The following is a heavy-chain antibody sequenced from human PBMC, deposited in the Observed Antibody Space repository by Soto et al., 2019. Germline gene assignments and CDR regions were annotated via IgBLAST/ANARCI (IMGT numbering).Heavy chain of an antibody. CDR3: ARGTGTSGSGSYYKYYYYMDV. CDR2: IYYSGST. V-gene: IGHV4-59*01. D-gene: IGHD3-10*01. CDR1: GGSISSYY. Sequence: SETLSLTCTVSGGSISSYYWSWIRQPPGKGLEWIGYIYYSGSTNYNPSLKSRVTISVDTSKNQFSLKLSSVTAADTAVYYCARGTGTSGSGSYYKYYYYMDVWGKGTTVTVSS. J-gene: IGHJ6*03.